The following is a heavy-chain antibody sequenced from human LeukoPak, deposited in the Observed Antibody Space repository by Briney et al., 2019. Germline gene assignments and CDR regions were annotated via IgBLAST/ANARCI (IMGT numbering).Heavy chain of an antibody. D-gene: IGHD4-17*01. CDR3: AKDQHDYGEGY. CDR1: GFTFSSYA. Sequence: VGSLRLSCAASGFTFSSYAMSWVRQAPGKGLEWVSAISGSGGSTYYADSVKGRFTISRDNSKNTLYLQMNSLRAEDTAVYYCAKDQHDYGEGYWGQGTLVTVSS. CDR2: ISGSGGST. V-gene: IGHV3-23*01. J-gene: IGHJ4*02.